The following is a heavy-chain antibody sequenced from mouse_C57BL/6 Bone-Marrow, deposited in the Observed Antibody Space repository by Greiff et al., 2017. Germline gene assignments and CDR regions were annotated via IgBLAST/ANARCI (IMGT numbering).Heavy chain of an antibody. CDR2: INPSSGYT. CDR3: ARLRRYYGPDWYFDV. CDR1: GYTFTSYW. J-gene: IGHJ1*03. D-gene: IGHD1-2*01. Sequence: VQLQQSGAELAQPGASVKLSCKASGYTFTSYWMHWVTQRPGRGLEWIGYINPSSGYTKYNQKFTDKATLTADKSSSTSYRQLSRQTYEDSAVYYCARLRRYYGPDWYFDVGGTGTTVTVSS. V-gene: IGHV1-7*01.